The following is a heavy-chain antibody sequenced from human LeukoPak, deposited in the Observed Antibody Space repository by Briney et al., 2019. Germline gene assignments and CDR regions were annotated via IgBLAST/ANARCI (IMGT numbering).Heavy chain of an antibody. D-gene: IGHD3-22*01. CDR3: ARDLQYYYDSSGYYPVGAFDI. CDR1: GDSIHSYY. V-gene: IGHV4-59*01. Sequence: SETLSLTCTVSGDSIHSYYWNWIRQPPGKGLEWIGYIYYRGSTNYNPSLKSRVTIPVDTSKNQFSLKLSSVTAADTAVYYCARDLQYYYDSSGYYPVGAFDIWGQGTMVTVSS. J-gene: IGHJ3*02. CDR2: IYYRGST.